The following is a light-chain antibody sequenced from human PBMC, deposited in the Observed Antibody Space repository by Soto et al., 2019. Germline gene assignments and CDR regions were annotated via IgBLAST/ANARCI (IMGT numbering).Light chain of an antibody. CDR1: QSVSSSY. V-gene: IGKV3-20*01. Sequence: EIVLTQSPGTLSLSPGERATLSCRASQSVSSSYLAWYQQKPGQAPRLLIYGASSRATGIPDRFRGSGSGTNFTLTVRRLGPEDFAVYYCQQYGSSPPYTFGQGTKLEIK. CDR3: QQYGSSPPYT. CDR2: GAS. J-gene: IGKJ2*01.